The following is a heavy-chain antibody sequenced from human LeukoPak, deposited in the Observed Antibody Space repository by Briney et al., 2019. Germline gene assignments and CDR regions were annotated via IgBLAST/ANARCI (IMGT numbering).Heavy chain of an antibody. V-gene: IGHV3-21*01. J-gene: IGHJ6*02. CDR3: ARDSFVRYFDWFKPAYYYYYGMDV. CDR2: IRSSSSYI. D-gene: IGHD3-9*01. CDR1: GFTFSSYS. Sequence: GGSLRLSCAASGFTFSSYSMNWVRQAPGKGLEWVSSIRSSSSYIYYADSVKGRFTISRDNAKNSLYLQMNSLRAEDTAVYYCARDSFVRYFDWFKPAYYYYYGMDVWGQGTTVTVSS.